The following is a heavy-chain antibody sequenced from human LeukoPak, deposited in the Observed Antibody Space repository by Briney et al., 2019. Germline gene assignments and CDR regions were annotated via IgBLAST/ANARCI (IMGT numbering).Heavy chain of an antibody. CDR3: ARVSNWNIHGHDAFDI. CDR1: GGSISSSSYY. Sequence: SETLSLTCTVSGGSISSSSYYWGWIRQPPGKGLEWIGSIYYSGSTYYNPSLKSRVTISVDTSKNQFSLKLSSVTAADTAVYYCARVSNWNIHGHDAFDIWAKGQWSPSLQ. V-gene: IGHV4-39*07. D-gene: IGHD1-1*01. J-gene: IGHJ3*02. CDR2: IYYSGST.